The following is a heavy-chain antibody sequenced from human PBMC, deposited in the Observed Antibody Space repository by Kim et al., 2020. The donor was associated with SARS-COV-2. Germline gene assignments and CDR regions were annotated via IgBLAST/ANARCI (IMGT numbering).Heavy chain of an antibody. J-gene: IGHJ6*02. D-gene: IGHD1-7*01. CDR3: ARGDDWNYGGPPYYYYGMDV. V-gene: IGHV3-11*06. Sequence: GGSLRLSCAASGFTFSDYYMSWIRQAPGKGLEWVSYISSSSSYTNYADSVKGRFTISRDNAKNSLYLQMNSLRAEDTAVYYCARGDDWNYGGPPYYYYGMDVWGQGTTVTVSS. CDR1: GFTFSDYY. CDR2: ISSSSSYT.